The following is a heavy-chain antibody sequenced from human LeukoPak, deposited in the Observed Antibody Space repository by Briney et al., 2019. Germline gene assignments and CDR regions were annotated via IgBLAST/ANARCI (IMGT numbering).Heavy chain of an antibody. Sequence: SQTPSLTCTVSGGSISSGSYYWSWIRQPAGKGLEWIGRIYTSGSTNYNPSLKSRVTMSVDTSKNQFSLRLRSVTAADTAVYYCATLKAYPVAFDIWGQGTVVTVSS. J-gene: IGHJ3*02. CDR2: IYTSGST. V-gene: IGHV4-61*02. CDR1: GGSISSGSYY. D-gene: IGHD2-21*01. CDR3: ATLKAYPVAFDI.